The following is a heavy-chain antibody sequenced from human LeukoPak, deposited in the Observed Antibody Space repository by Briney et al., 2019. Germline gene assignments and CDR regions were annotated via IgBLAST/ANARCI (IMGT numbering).Heavy chain of an antibody. CDR3: AKIKIGSGWYGAIDY. CDR2: ISSSGSTM. Sequence: GGSLRLSCVASGFTFSYYEMNWVRQAPGKGLEWVSSISSSGSTMYYADSVKGRFTISRDNAKNSLYLHMNSLRAEDTAIYYCAKIKIGSGWYGAIDYWGQGTLVTVSS. D-gene: IGHD6-19*01. J-gene: IGHJ4*02. CDR1: GFTFSYYE. V-gene: IGHV3-48*03.